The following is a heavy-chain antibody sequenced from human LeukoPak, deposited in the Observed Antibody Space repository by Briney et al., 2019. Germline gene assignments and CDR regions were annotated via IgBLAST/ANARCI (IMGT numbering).Heavy chain of an antibody. J-gene: IGHJ3*02. CDR2: IYYSGST. Sequence: NPSETLSLTCTVSGGSISSSSYYWGWSRQPPGKGLEWIGSIYYSGSTYYNPSLKSRVTISVDTSKNQFSLKLSSVTAADTAVYYCATTMYNSSWYEAFDIWGQGTMVTVSS. CDR3: ATTMYNSSWYEAFDI. V-gene: IGHV4-39*01. CDR1: GGSISSSSYY. D-gene: IGHD6-13*01.